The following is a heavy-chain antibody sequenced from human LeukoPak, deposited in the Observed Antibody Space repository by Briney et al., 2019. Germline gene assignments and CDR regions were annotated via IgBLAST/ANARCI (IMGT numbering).Heavy chain of an antibody. CDR2: INPNSGGT. CDR1: GYTFTGYY. CDR3: AGSSWYAGFDY. V-gene: IGHV1-2*06. J-gene: IGHJ4*02. Sequence: ASVKVSCKASGYTFTGYYMHWVRQAPGQGLEWMGRINPNSGGTNYAQKFQGRVTITADESTSTAYMELSSLRSEDTAVYYCAGSSWYAGFDYWGQGTLVTVSS. D-gene: IGHD6-13*01.